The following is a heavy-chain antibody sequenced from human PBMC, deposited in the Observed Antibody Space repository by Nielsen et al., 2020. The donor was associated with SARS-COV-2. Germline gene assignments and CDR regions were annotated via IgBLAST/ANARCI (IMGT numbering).Heavy chain of an antibody. CDR3: ARDKDGSGRLEDY. CDR2: MLHSGRT. D-gene: IGHD3-10*01. V-gene: IGHV4-31*03. J-gene: IGHJ4*02. CDR1: GDSISSGPYY. Sequence: SETLSLTCTVSGDSISSGPYYWTWIRQHPGKGLEWIGYMLHSGRTFYNPSLKGRVTMSLDTSKNHFSLKLSSVTGADTAVYYCARDKDGSGRLEDYWGQGILVTVSS.